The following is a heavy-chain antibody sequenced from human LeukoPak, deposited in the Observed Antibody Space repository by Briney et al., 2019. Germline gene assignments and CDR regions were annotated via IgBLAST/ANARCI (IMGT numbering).Heavy chain of an antibody. CDR2: ISYDGSNK. D-gene: IGHD3-22*01. Sequence: GGSLRLSCAASGFTFSSYGMHWVRQAPGKGLEWVAVISYDGSNKYYADSVKGRFTISRDNSKNTLYLQMNSLRAEGTAVYYCAKVSHYYDTDGLDDAFDIWGQGTMVTVSS. J-gene: IGHJ3*02. V-gene: IGHV3-30*18. CDR3: AKVSHYYDTDGLDDAFDI. CDR1: GFTFSSYG.